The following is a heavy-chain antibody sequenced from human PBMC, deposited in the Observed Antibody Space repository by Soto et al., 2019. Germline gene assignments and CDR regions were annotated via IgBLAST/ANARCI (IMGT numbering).Heavy chain of an antibody. CDR3: AKDKMEQWLVRGYYDY. V-gene: IGHV3-23*01. Sequence: EVQLLESGGGLVQPGGSLRLSCAASGFTFSSHAMSCVRQAPGKGLEWVSSTIDSGGRSYHADSVRGRFTISRDNSKNTLYLQMNSLRADDTAIYYCAKDKMEQWLVRGYYDYWGQGALVTVSS. D-gene: IGHD6-19*01. CDR2: TIDSGGRS. CDR1: GFTFSSHA. J-gene: IGHJ4*02.